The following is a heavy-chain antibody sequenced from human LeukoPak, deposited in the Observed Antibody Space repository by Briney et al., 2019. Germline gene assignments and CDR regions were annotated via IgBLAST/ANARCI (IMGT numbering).Heavy chain of an antibody. Sequence: SGGSLRLSCAASGFTFSSYGMHWVRQAPGKGLEWVSAISGSGGNTYYADSVKGRFTISRDNSKNTLYLQMNSLRAEDTAVYYCAKDRRAGSYDYWGQGTLVTVSS. CDR1: GFTFSSYG. D-gene: IGHD3-10*01. CDR3: AKDRRAGSYDY. J-gene: IGHJ4*02. V-gene: IGHV3-23*01. CDR2: ISGSGGNT.